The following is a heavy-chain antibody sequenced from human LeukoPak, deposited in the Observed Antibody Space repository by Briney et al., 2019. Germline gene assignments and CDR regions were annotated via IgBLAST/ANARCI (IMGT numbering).Heavy chain of an antibody. Sequence: GGSLRLSCAASGFTSSSYGMHWVRQAPGKGLEWVAFIRSDGSNEYYTDSVRGRFTISRDNSKNTLYLQLNSLRPEDTAVYYCARGGISASWDPFDYWGQGTLVTVSS. CDR1: GFTSSSYG. CDR2: IRSDGSNE. CDR3: ARGGISASWDPFDY. J-gene: IGHJ4*02. D-gene: IGHD2-2*01. V-gene: IGHV3-30*02.